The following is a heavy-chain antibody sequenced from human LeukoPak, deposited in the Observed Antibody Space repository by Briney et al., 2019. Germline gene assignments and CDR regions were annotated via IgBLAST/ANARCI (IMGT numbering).Heavy chain of an antibody. J-gene: IGHJ3*02. Sequence: KPGGSLRLSCAASGFTFSSYSMNWVRRAPGGGLEGVSSISSISIYIYYADRGKGRFTISRDNAKNSLYLQMNSLRAEETAVYYCANAQPPYYDFWSGATDDAFDIWGQGTMVTVSS. CDR3: ANAQPPYYDFWSGATDDAFDI. D-gene: IGHD3-3*01. CDR1: GFTFSSYS. CDR2: ISSISIYI. V-gene: IGHV3-21*01.